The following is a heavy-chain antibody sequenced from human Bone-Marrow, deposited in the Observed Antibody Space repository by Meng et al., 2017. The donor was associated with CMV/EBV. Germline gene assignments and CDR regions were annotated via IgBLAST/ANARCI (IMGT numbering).Heavy chain of an antibody. CDR1: GFTFSNYE. Sequence: GESLKISCAASGFTFSNYEMNWVRQTSEKGLEWISYISSGGDSIYYADSVRGRFTISRDNAKNSLYLQMNSLRAEDTAVYYCARVTVVLASDYWGQGTLVTVSS. CDR3: ARVTVVLASDY. V-gene: IGHV3-48*03. D-gene: IGHD4-23*01. CDR2: ISSGGDSI. J-gene: IGHJ4*02.